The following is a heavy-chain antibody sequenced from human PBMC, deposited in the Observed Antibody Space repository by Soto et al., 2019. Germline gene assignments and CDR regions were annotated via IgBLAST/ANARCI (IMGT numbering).Heavy chain of an antibody. CDR2: IKQDGSEK. CDR1: GFTFSSYW. D-gene: IGHD3-3*01. Sequence: EVQLVESGGGLVQPGGSLRFSCAASGFTFSSYWMSWVRQAPGKGLEWVANIKQDGSEKYYVDSVKGRFTISRDNAKNSLYLQMNSLRAEDTAVYYCARDRYDFWCGPLYYYGMDVWGQGTTVTVSS. CDR3: ARDRYDFWCGPLYYYGMDV. V-gene: IGHV3-7*01. J-gene: IGHJ6*02.